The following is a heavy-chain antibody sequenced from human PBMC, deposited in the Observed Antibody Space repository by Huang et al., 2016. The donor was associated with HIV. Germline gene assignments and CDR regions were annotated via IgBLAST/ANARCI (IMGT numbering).Heavy chain of an antibody. CDR1: GFTFSSYG. V-gene: IGHV3-30*02. CDR3: ATDQNYYDSSGYYYEAFDI. CDR2: IRYDGSNK. J-gene: IGHJ3*02. D-gene: IGHD3-22*01. Sequence: VQLVESGGGVVQPGGSLRLSCAASGFTFSSYGMHWVCQAPGKGLEWVAFIRYDGSNKYYADSVKGRFTISRDNSKNTLYLQMNSLRAEDTAVYYCATDQNYYDSSGYYYEAFDIWGQGTMVTVSS.